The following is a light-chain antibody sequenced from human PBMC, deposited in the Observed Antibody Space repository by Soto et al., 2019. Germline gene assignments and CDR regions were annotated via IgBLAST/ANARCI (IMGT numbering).Light chain of an antibody. J-gene: IGKJ3*01. CDR2: AAS. V-gene: IGKV1-39*01. CDR3: QQSYSTPRA. Sequence: DIQMTQSPSSLSASVGDRVTITCLASQSISSYLNWYQQKPGKAPKLLIYAASRLQSGVPSRFSGSGSGTDFTLTISSLQPEDFATYYCQQSYSTPRAFDRGTKADIK. CDR1: QSISSY.